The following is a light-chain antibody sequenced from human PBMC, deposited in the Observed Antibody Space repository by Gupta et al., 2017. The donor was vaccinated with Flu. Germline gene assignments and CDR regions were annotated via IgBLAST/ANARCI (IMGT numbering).Light chain of an antibody. J-gene: IGKJ2*01. CDR2: KAS. CDR3: QFQHT. CDR1: QSIGAL. Sequence: DIQMTQFPSTLSASVGDSVTITCRASQSIGALLAWYQQKPGKAPKILIYKASNLKSGVPSRFXGSXSGTEFXLTINSLQPDDSATYYCQFQHTFGXGTKLEIK. V-gene: IGKV1-5*03.